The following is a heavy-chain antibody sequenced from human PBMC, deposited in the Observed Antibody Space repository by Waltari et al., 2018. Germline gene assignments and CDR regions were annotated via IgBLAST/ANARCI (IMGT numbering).Heavy chain of an antibody. D-gene: IGHD2-15*01. V-gene: IGHV3-7*01. CDR3: VRDGLIHAADY. CDR2: INGDGSAK. Sequence: EVQLVESGGNLVQPGGSLRLSCVASGFTFSNYYMMWVRQAPGKGLEWVANINGDGSAKSYMDSVRGRFTISRDNAKNSVYMQLNSLRDDDTAVYYCVRDGLIHAADYWGQGTLVSVSS. CDR1: GFTFSNYY. J-gene: IGHJ4*02.